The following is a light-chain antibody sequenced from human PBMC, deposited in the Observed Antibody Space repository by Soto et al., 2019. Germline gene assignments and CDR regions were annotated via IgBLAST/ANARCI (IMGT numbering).Light chain of an antibody. CDR3: QVWYIGSGVA. CDR1: NIGSKS. Sequence: SYVLTQAPSVSVAPGKTATITCGGNNIGSKSVHWYPQKPGQAPVLVIYYDSDRPSGTPERFSGSNSGSTATLTISRVEAWDEAYYYCQVWYIGSGVAFGGGTKVTVL. CDR2: YDS. J-gene: IGLJ2*01. V-gene: IGLV3-21*04.